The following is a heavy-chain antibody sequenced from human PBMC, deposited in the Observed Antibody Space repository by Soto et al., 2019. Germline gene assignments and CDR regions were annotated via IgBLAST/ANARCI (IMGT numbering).Heavy chain of an antibody. D-gene: IGHD2-8*02. J-gene: IGHJ4*02. CDR2: VWYDGSNE. CDR1: GFNVVMYG. Sequence: VKLVESGGGVVQPGRSLRLSCTTSGFNVVMYGFHWVRQAPGKGLEWVASVWYDGSNEKYADSVKARFTISRDNSKNTIYLQMDSLTVEDTAVYYCVRDWSSNANAVNDNWGQGTLVTVSS. V-gene: IGHV3-33*01. CDR3: VRDWSSNANAVNDN.